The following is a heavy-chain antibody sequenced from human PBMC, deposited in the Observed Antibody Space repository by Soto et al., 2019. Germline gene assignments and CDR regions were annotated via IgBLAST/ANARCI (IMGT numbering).Heavy chain of an antibody. J-gene: IGHJ5*02. CDR3: ARYCSSTSCQFDP. D-gene: IGHD2-2*01. Sequence: ASVKVSCKASGYTFTGYYIHLVRQAPGQGLEWMGGINPNSGASNYAQKFQGRVTMTRDTSISTAYMELSSLRSDDTAVYYCARYCSSTSCQFDPWGQGTLVNVSS. V-gene: IGHV1-2*02. CDR1: GYTFTGYY. CDR2: INPNSGAS.